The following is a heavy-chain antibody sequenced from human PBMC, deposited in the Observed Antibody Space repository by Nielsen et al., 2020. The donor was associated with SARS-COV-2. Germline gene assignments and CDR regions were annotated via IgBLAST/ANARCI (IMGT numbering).Heavy chain of an antibody. CDR1: GYTFTSYG. V-gene: IGHV1-18*01. D-gene: IGHD2-15*01. CDR2: ISAYNGNT. Sequence: ASVKVSCKASGYTFTSYGISWVRQAPGQGLEWMGWISAYNGNTNYAQKLQGRVTMTTDTSTSTAYMELRSLRSDDTAVYYCARTIVVVVAATNWFDPWGQGTLVTVSS. CDR3: ARTIVVVVAATNWFDP. J-gene: IGHJ5*02.